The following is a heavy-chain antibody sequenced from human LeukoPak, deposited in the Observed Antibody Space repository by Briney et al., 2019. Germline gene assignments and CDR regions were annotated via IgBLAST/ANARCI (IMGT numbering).Heavy chain of an antibody. J-gene: IGHJ4*02. CDR3: AKVPHGDYAVDY. Sequence: GRSLRLSCAASGFTFSSYGMHWVRKAPGKGLEWVAVISYDGSNKYYADSVKGRFTISRDNSKNTLYLQMNSLRAEDTAVYYCAKVPHGDYAVDYWGQGTLVTVSS. CDR2: ISYDGSNK. CDR1: GFTFSSYG. D-gene: IGHD4-17*01. V-gene: IGHV3-30*18.